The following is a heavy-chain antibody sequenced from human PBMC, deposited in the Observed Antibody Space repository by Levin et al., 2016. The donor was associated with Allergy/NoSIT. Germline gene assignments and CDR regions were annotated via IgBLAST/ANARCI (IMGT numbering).Heavy chain of an antibody. CDR2: IQYDGSDK. CDR1: GFTFSSNW. Sequence: GESLKISCEGSGFTFSSNWMHWVRQAPGKGLEWVAFIQYDGSDKDHADSVKGRFTVSRDNSKNTLYLQMNSLRVDDTAVYYCAKGSARGEGYNPFDSWGRGTLVTVSS. J-gene: IGHJ4*02. V-gene: IGHV3-30*02. CDR3: AKGSARGEGYNPFDS. D-gene: IGHD5-24*01.